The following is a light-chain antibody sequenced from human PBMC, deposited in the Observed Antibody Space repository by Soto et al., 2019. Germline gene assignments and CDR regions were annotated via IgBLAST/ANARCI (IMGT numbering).Light chain of an antibody. Sequence: QSALTQPPSASGSPGQSVTISCTGTSNDIGGYNYVSWYQQYPGKAPKLLISEVNERPAGVPDRFSGSKSGNTASLTISGLQAEDEAGYYCSSYTDTSTLVFGSGTKVTVL. CDR2: EVN. CDR3: SSYTDTSTLV. J-gene: IGLJ1*01. CDR1: SNDIGGYNY. V-gene: IGLV2-8*01.